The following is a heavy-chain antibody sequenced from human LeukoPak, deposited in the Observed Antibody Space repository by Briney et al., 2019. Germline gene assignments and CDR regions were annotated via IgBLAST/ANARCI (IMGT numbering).Heavy chain of an antibody. CDR2: IKQDGSEK. CDR1: GFTFGSYW. J-gene: IGHJ4*02. V-gene: IGHV3-7*01. CDR3: ARIFAGFLETYYFDF. Sequence: GGSLRLSCAASGFTFGSYWMSWVRQAPGKGLEWVANIKQDGSEKFYVDSVKGRFTISRDNAKKTLYLQMNGLRAEDTAVYYCARIFAGFLETYYFDFWGQGTLVTVSS. D-gene: IGHD3-3*01.